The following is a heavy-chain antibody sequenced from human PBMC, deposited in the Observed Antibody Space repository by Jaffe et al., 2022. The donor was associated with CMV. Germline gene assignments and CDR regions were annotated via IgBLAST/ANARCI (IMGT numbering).Heavy chain of an antibody. CDR2: INHSGST. D-gene: IGHD2-21*02. Sequence: QVQLQQWGAGLLKPSETLSLTCAVYGGSFSGYYWSWIRQPPGKGLEWIGEINHSGSTNYNPSLKSRVTISVDTSKNQFSLKLSSVTAADTAVYYCAGEIVVVTAISPPPMDVWGKGTTVTVSS. J-gene: IGHJ6*03. V-gene: IGHV4-34*01. CDR1: GGSFSGYY. CDR3: AGEIVVVTAISPPPMDV.